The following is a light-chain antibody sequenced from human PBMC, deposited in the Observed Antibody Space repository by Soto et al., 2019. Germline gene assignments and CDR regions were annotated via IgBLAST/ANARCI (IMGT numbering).Light chain of an antibody. CDR3: QQSYSSPRT. J-gene: IGKJ2*01. CDR2: AAS. CDR1: QSISSY. Sequence: DIQMTQSPSSLSASVGARVTITCRASQSISSYLNWYQQKPGKAPKLLIYAASSLQSGVPSRFSGSGSGTDFTRTISSLQPEDCATYYCQQSYSSPRTFGQGTGLEI. V-gene: IGKV1-39*01.